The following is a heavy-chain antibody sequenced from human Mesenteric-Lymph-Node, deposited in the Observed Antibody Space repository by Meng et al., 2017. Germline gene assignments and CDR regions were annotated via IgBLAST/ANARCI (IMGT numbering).Heavy chain of an antibody. CDR3: ARDRYFDY. Sequence: GGSLRLSCAASGFTFDDYAMHWVRQAPGKGLEWVSGISWNSGSIGYADSVKGRFTISRDNAKNTLYLQMNSLRAEDTAVYYCARDRYFDYWGQGTLVTVSS. CDR1: GFTFDDYA. V-gene: IGHV3-9*01. CDR2: ISWNSGSI. J-gene: IGHJ4*02.